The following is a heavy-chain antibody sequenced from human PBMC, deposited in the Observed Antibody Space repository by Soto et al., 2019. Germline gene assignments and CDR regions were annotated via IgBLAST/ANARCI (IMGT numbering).Heavy chain of an antibody. J-gene: IGHJ4*01. V-gene: IGHV1-2*02. Sequence: ASVKVSCKASGYIFTDYYIHWVRQAPGQGLEWMGWINPNSDDTRYAQKFRGRVTVTMDTSISTAYMDLSRLTSDDTAVYYCARDSAAGAGIGWDYWGQGTLVT. CDR3: ARDSAAGAGIGWDY. CDR2: INPNSDDT. CDR1: GYIFTDYY. D-gene: IGHD6-13*01.